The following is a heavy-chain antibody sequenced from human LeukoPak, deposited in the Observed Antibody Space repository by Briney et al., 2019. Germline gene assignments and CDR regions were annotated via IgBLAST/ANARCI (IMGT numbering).Heavy chain of an antibody. D-gene: IGHD3-3*01. J-gene: IGHJ4*02. V-gene: IGHV3-7*01. CDR3: VRGLLEWLRLETYYFDY. Sequence: GGSLRLSCETSGFTFAIHWMAWVRQAPGKGLEWVANIEKYGSEKYYVDSVKGRFTISRDNAKNSVYLQMNSLRADDTATYYCVRGLLEWLRLETYYFDYWGQGTLVTVSS. CDR1: GFTFAIHW. CDR2: IEKYGSEK.